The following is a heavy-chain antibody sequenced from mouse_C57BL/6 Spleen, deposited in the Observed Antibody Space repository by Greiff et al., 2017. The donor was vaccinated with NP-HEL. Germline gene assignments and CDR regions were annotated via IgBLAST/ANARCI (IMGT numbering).Heavy chain of an antibody. Sequence: VQLQQSGAELARPGASVKLSCKASGYTFTSYGISWVKQRTGQGLEWIGEIYPRSGNTYYNEKFKGKATLTADKSSSTAYMELRSLTSEDSAVYFCARDSTGTWRYFDYWGQGTTLTVSS. J-gene: IGHJ2*01. CDR2: IYPRSGNT. CDR1: GYTFTSYG. V-gene: IGHV1-81*01. CDR3: ARDSTGTWRYFDY. D-gene: IGHD4-1*02.